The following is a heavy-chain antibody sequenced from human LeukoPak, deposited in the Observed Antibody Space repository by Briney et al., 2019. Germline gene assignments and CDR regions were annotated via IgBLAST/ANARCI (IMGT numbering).Heavy chain of an antibody. V-gene: IGHV4-4*02. D-gene: IGHD1-26*01. CDR1: GGSISISNS. Sequence: SETLSLTCAVSGGSISISNSWSWVRQPPGKGREWMGEINHSERTNYKPSLKRRVTLSVDTYKNQFSLKLSSVTAADTDVYYCARETLRSGSYYRNWGQGTLVTVSS. J-gene: IGHJ4*02. CDR3: ARETLRSGSYYRN. CDR2: INHSERT.